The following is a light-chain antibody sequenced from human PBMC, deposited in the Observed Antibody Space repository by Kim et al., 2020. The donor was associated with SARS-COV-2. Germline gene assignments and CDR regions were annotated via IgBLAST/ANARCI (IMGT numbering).Light chain of an antibody. CDR2: RDS. V-gene: IGLV3-1*01. CDR3: QAWDSSTVV. CDR1: KLGDKY. J-gene: IGLJ1*01. Sequence: SVALGQTASITCAGDKLGDKYVCWYQQKPGQAPLLVMYRDSKRPSGIPERFSGSNSGNTATLTISGTQARDEADYYCQAWDSSTVVFGTGTKVTVL.